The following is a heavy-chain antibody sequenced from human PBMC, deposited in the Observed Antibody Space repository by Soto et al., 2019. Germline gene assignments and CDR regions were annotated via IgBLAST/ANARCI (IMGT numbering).Heavy chain of an antibody. J-gene: IGHJ6*03. D-gene: IGHD2-15*01. CDR2: IDWDDDK. Sequence: SGPTLVNPTQTLTLTCTFSGFSLSTSGMCVSWIRQPPGKALEWLARIDWDDDKYYSTSLKTRLTISKDTSKNQVVLTMTNMDPVDTATYYCARIWWGQYYMDVWDKGTTVTVSS. CDR1: GFSLSTSGMC. V-gene: IGHV2-70*11. CDR3: ARIWWGQYYMDV.